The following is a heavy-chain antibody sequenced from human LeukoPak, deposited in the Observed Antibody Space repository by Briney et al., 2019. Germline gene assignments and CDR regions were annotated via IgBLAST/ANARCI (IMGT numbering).Heavy chain of an antibody. Sequence: WGSLRISCAAPGFNFSIYNKKWVRRGPGKGLEWVSSISSSSSYIYYADSVKGRLTISRDNAKNSLYLQMNSLRAEDTAVYYCARGDGRGSYKDYYFDYWGQGTLVTVSS. D-gene: IGHD1-26*01. J-gene: IGHJ4*02. CDR2: ISSSSSYI. CDR3: ARGDGRGSYKDYYFDY. CDR1: GFNFSIYN. V-gene: IGHV3-21*01.